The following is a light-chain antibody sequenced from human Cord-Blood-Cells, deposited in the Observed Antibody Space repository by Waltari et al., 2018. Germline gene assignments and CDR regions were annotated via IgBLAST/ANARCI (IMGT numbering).Light chain of an antibody. CDR2: DAS. Sequence: EIVLTQSPATLSLSPGERATLSCGASQSVSSYLAWYQQNPGQAPRLLIYDASNRATGIPARFSGSGSGTDFTLTISSLEPEDFAVYYCQQRSNWPRVTFGPGTKVDIK. CDR1: QSVSSY. J-gene: IGKJ3*01. V-gene: IGKV3-11*01. CDR3: QQRSNWPRVT.